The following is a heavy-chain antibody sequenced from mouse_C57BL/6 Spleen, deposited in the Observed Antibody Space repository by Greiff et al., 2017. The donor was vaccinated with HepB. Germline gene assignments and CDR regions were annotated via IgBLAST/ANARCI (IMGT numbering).Heavy chain of an antibody. CDR2: INPSSGYT. V-gene: IGHV1-4*01. J-gene: IGHJ4*01. Sequence: QVQLQQPGAELARPGASVKMSCKASGYTFTSYTMHWVKQRPGQGLEWIGDINPSSGYTKYNQKFKDKATLTADKSSSTAYMQLSSLTSEDSAVYYCARDGYDDGYYAMDYRGQGTSVTVSS. CDR3: ARDGYDDGYYAMDY. D-gene: IGHD2-2*01. CDR1: GYTFTSYT.